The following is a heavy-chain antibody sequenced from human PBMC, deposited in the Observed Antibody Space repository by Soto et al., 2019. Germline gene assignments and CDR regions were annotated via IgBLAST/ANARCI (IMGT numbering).Heavy chain of an antibody. D-gene: IGHD2-2*02. CDR1: GFTFSSYS. CDR3: ARDLAFCSSTSGYKDYYYGMDV. Sequence: GWSLRLSCAASGFTFSSYSMNWVRQAPGKGLEWVSSISSSSSYIYYADSVKGRFTISRDNAKNSLYLQMNSLRAEDTAVYYCARDLAFCSSTSGYKDYYYGMDVWGQGTTVTVSS. V-gene: IGHV3-21*01. CDR2: ISSSSSYI. J-gene: IGHJ6*02.